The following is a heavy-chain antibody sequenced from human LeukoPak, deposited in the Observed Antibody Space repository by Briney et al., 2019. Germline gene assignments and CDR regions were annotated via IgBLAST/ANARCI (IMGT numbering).Heavy chain of an antibody. J-gene: IGHJ6*02. D-gene: IGHD3-10*01. CDR2: INEDGRQK. V-gene: IGHV3-7*01. CDR1: GFIFSGYW. CDR3: AKIGSQPVRGVIINYYYGMDV. Sequence: GGSLRLSLAASGFIFSGYWLTWVRPTPGRGLAWVANINEDGRQKYYMDSVKGRFTIARDNAKKLLYLQMDSLRVEDTAVYYCAKIGSQPVRGVIINYYYGMDVWGQGTTVTVSS.